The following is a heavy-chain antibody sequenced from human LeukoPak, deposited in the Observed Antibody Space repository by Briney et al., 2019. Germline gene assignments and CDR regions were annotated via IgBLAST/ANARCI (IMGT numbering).Heavy chain of an antibody. CDR1: GFSFNNYA. CDR2: INWSGVST. V-gene: IGHV3-20*04. Sequence: GGSLRLSCAASGFSFNNYAMSWVRQAPGKGREWVSGINWSGVSTGYADSVKGRFTISRENTKNSLFLQLNSLRAEDTAFYYCAKGKDTLTPYWYFDVWGRGTLVSVSS. D-gene: IGHD5-18*01. CDR3: AKGKDTLTPYWYFDV. J-gene: IGHJ2*01.